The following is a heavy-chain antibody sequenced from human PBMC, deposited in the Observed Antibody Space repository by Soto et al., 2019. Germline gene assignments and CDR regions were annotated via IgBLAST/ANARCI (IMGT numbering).Heavy chain of an antibody. J-gene: IGHJ4*02. CDR2: INHSGST. CDR1: GGSFSGYY. V-gene: IGHV4-34*01. D-gene: IGHD3-22*01. CDR3: ASYDTSGYYV. Sequence: QVQLQQWGAGLLKPSETLSLTCAVYGGSFSGYYWSWFRQPPGKGLEWIGEINHSGSTNYNPSLKSRVTISVDTSNTQFSLKLSSVTAADTAVYYCASYDTSGYYVGGQGTLVTLSS.